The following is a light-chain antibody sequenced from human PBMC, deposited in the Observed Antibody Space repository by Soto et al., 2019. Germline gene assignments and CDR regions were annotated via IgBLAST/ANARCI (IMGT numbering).Light chain of an antibody. V-gene: IGLV1-51*01. CDR1: SSNIGDNA. Sequence: QSVLTQPPSVSEAPRQRVTISCSGSSSNIGDNAVNWYQQLPGKAPKLLIYDDNKRPSGIPDRFSGSKSGTSATLGITGFQTGDEADYYCGSWDSSLSAYVFGTGTKGTVL. J-gene: IGLJ1*01. CDR2: DDN. CDR3: GSWDSSLSAYV.